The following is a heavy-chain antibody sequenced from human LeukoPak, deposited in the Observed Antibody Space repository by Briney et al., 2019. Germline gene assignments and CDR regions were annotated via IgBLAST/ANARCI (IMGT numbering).Heavy chain of an antibody. CDR2: IIPIFGTA. J-gene: IGHJ4*02. CDR3: ASDQLGYCSGGSCSTRGY. Sequence: VASVKVSCKASEGTFSSYAISWVRQAPRQGLEWMGRIIPIFGTANYAQKFQGRVTITTDESTSTAYMELSSLRSEDTAVYYCASDQLGYCSGGSCSTRGYWGQGTLVTVSS. D-gene: IGHD2-15*01. CDR1: EGTFSSYA. V-gene: IGHV1-69*05.